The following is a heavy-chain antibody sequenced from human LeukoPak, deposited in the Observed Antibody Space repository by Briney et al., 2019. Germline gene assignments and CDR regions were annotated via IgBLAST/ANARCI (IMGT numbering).Heavy chain of an antibody. J-gene: IGHJ4*02. Sequence: GGSLWLSCAASGFTFSSYGIHWGRHAPGKGQEWVSFIRYDGSNKYYADSVKGRFTISRDNSKNTLYLQMNSLRAEDTAVYYCAKGNSSSWYVDPHFDYWGQGTLVTVSS. V-gene: IGHV3-30*02. CDR3: AKGNSSSWYVDPHFDY. D-gene: IGHD6-13*01. CDR1: GFTFSSYG. CDR2: IRYDGSNK.